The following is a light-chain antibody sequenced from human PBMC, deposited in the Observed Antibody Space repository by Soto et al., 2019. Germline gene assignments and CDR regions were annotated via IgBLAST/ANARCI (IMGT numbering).Light chain of an antibody. V-gene: IGKV3-20*01. CDR2: GAS. Sequence: EIVLTQSPGTLSLSPGERATLSCRASQTVRTNYLAWFQHKPGQATRLLIYGASSRATGIPDRFSGSGSGTDFSLTINRLEPEEFAVYFCQQYSDSPLTFGGGTKVESK. CDR3: QQYSDSPLT. J-gene: IGKJ4*01. CDR1: QTVRTNY.